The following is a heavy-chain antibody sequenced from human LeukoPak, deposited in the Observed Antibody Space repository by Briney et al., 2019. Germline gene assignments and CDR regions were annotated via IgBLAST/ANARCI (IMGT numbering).Heavy chain of an antibody. CDR1: GFPFSNAW. V-gene: IGHV3-15*01. D-gene: IGHD3-10*01. CDR3: ATDLGGYYSGSGTYWGSLDY. Sequence: PGGSLRLSCAASGFPFSNAWMSWVRQAPGKGLEWVGRIKSKTDGGTTDNAAPVKGRFTISRDDSKNTLYLQMNSLKTEDTAVYYCATDLGGYYSGSGTYWGSLDYWGQGTVVTVSS. CDR2: IKSKTDGGTT. J-gene: IGHJ4*02.